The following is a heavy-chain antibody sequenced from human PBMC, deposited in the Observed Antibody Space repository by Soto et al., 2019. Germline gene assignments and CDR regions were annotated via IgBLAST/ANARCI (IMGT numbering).Heavy chain of an antibody. J-gene: IGHJ6*03. D-gene: IGHD6-19*01. Sequence: QSLTETGRISGGGRFKNTVACKSLRKSPSRGLDWLGRTYYRSRWYNDYAVSVRSRITVNADTSKNQFSLHLNSVTPEDTAVYYCAETSPLQWYYMDVRDKRTTVTGSS. V-gene: IGHV6-1*01. CDR2: TYYRSRWYN. CDR1: GGGRFKNTVA. CDR3: AETSPLQWYYMDV.